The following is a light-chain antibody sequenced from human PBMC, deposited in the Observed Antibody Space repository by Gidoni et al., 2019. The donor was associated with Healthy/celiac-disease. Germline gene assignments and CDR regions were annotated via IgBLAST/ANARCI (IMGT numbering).Light chain of an antibody. CDR1: QSVSSY. CDR2: DAS. V-gene: IGKV3-11*01. J-gene: IGKJ2*01. CDR3: QQRSNWPPVYT. Sequence: EIVLTQSPATLSLSPGERATLSCRASQSVSSYLAWYQQKPGQAPRLLIYDASNRATGIPARVSGSGAGTDVTLTISSLEPEDFAVYYCQQRSNWPPVYTFGQXTKLEIK.